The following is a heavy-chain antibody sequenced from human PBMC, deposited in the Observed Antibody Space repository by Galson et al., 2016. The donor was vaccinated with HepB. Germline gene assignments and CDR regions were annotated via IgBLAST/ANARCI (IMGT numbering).Heavy chain of an antibody. CDR2: IWYDGSNK. CDR3: ASAGGTYYYYYNGMDV. V-gene: IGHV3-33*01. D-gene: IGHD6-13*01. CDR1: GFSFSTYA. J-gene: IGHJ6*02. Sequence: SLRLSCAASGFSFSTYAMHWVRQAPGKGLEWVAVIWYDGSNKFYADSVKGRFTISRDNSKNTLFLQINSLRVEDTAVYYCASAGGTYYYYYNGMDVWGQGTTVTVYS.